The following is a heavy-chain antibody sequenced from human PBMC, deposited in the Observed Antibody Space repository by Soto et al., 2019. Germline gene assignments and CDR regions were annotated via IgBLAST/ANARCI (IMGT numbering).Heavy chain of an antibody. D-gene: IGHD3-3*01. CDR1: GGTFSSYT. V-gene: IGHV1-69*02. CDR2: IIPILGIA. Sequence: VKVSCKASGGTFSSYTISWVRQAPGQGLKWMGRIIPILGIANYAQKFQGRVTITADKSTSTAYMELSSLRSEDTAVYYCASGTYYDFWSGYPSFDDWGQGTLVTVSS. CDR3: ASGTYYDFWSGYPSFDD. J-gene: IGHJ4*02.